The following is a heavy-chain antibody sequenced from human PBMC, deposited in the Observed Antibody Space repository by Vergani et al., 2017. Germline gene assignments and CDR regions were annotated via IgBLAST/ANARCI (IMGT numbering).Heavy chain of an antibody. CDR1: GYTYSSYY. D-gene: IGHD3-9*01. V-gene: IGHV1-46*03. J-gene: IGHJ4*02. CDR3: AREDYCMVTCYGY. Sequence: QVQVVQPGAEVKKSGASVKVCCKTSGYTYSSYYMHWGRQAPGQGLEWMGIINPSGGTTNYAQKFQGGVTMTRDTSTSKVDMELSSLRSEDTAIYYCAREDYCMVTCYGYWGQGTLVTVSA. CDR2: INPSGGTT.